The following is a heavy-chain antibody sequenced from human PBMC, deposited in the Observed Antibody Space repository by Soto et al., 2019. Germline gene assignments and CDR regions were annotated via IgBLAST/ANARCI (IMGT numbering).Heavy chain of an antibody. Sequence: ASVKVSCKASGYTFTGYYMHWVRQAPGQGLEWMGWINPNSGGTNYAQKFQGWVTMTRDTSISTAYMELSRLRSDDTAVYYCARARPTYYDILTGYFPFDYWGQGTLVTVS. D-gene: IGHD3-9*01. J-gene: IGHJ4*02. V-gene: IGHV1-2*04. CDR3: ARARPTYYDILTGYFPFDY. CDR2: INPNSGGT. CDR1: GYTFTGYY.